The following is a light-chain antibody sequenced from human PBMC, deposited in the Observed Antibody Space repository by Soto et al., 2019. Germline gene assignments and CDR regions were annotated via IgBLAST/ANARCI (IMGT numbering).Light chain of an antibody. CDR1: QSISVW. CDR2: KAS. CDR3: QQYHSFSRT. Sequence: DIQMTQSPSTLSASVGGRVTITCRASQSISVWLAWYQQKPGKAPKPLIYKASSLESGVPSRFSGSGSGTEFTLTLSSLQPDDFAAYFCQQYHSFSRTFGPGTRVEIK. V-gene: IGKV1-5*03. J-gene: IGKJ1*01.